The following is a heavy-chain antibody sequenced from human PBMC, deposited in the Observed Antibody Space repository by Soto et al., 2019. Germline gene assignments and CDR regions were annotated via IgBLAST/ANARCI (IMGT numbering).Heavy chain of an antibody. D-gene: IGHD1-20*01. CDR1: GGSFASYA. CDR2: IIPALGTA. CDR3: ASSHGNGWYGDY. J-gene: IGHJ4*02. V-gene: IGHV1-69*01. Sequence: QVQLVQSGAEVKKPGSSVKVSCKASGGSFASYAITWVRQAPGQGLEWMGGIIPALGTANYAQKFQGRVTITADESTTTAFMELSSLTSEDTAIYYCASSHGNGWYGDYWGQGTLVTISS.